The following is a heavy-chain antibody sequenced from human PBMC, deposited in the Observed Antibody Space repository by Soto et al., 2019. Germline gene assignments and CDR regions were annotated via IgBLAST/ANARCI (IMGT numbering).Heavy chain of an antibody. CDR3: ARDWSIAAAGSDYYYGMDV. CDR2: INAGNGNT. J-gene: IGHJ6*02. V-gene: IGHV1-3*01. Sequence: QVQLVQSGAEVKKPGASVQVSCKASGYTFTSYAMHWVRQAPGQRLEWMGWINAGNGNTKCSQKFQGRVTITRDTSASTAYMELSILRSEDTAVYYCARDWSIAAAGSDYYYGMDVWGQGTTVTVSS. D-gene: IGHD6-13*01. CDR1: GYTFTSYA.